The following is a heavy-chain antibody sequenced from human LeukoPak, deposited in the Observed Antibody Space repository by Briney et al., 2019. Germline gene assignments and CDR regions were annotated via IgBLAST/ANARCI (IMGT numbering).Heavy chain of an antibody. V-gene: IGHV3-23*01. CDR1: GFTFSSYG. CDR3: AKRNTMVRGGPCFDY. D-gene: IGHD3-10*01. J-gene: IGHJ4*02. CDR2: ISGSGGRT. Sequence: GGTLRLSCAASGFTFSSYGMSWVRQAPGKGLEWVSAISGSGGRTYYADSVKGRFTISRDNSKNTLYLQMTSLRPEDTAIYYCAKRNTMVRGGPCFDYWGRGILVTVSS.